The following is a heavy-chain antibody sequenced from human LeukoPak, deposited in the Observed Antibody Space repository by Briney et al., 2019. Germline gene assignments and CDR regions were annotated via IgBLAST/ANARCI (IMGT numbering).Heavy chain of an antibody. CDR2: NDPSGGRT. J-gene: IGHJ4*02. V-gene: IGHV1-46*01. CDR1: GYTFTSYY. CDR3: ARNSGSGFDY. Sequence: ASVKVSCKASGYTFTSYYIVWVRQAPGQRLERVGRNDPSGGRTSYAQKFQGRVTMTRGTSTSTVYMELRSLISEDTAVYYCARNSGSGFDYWGQGTLVTVSS. D-gene: IGHD2-15*01.